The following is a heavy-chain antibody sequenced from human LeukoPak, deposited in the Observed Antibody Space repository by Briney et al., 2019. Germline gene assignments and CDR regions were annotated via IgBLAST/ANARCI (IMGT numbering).Heavy chain of an antibody. CDR2: ISTGSSSHT. Sequence: GGSLRLSCAASGFTFSDYYMSWIRQAPGKGLEWVSYISTGSSSHTNYADSVKGRFTISRDNAKNSLYLQMNSLRAEDTAVYYCARDQRGDSFGGNDYWGQGTLVTVSS. J-gene: IGHJ4*02. CDR3: ARDQRGDSFGGNDY. D-gene: IGHD5-18*01. V-gene: IGHV3-11*05. CDR1: GFTFSDYY.